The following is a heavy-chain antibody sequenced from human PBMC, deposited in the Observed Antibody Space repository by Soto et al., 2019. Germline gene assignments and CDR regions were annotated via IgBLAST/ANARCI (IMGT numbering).Heavy chain of an antibody. J-gene: IGHJ4*02. CDR2: ISYDGSNK. V-gene: IGHV3-30-3*01. CDR1: GFTFSSYA. CDR3: ARDHRLELPY. Sequence: GGSLRLSCAASGFTFSSYAMHWVRQAPGKGLEWVAVISYDGSNKYYADSVKGRFTISRDNSKNTLYLQMNRLRAEGTAVYYCARDHRLELPYWSQGTLVTVSS. D-gene: IGHD1-7*01.